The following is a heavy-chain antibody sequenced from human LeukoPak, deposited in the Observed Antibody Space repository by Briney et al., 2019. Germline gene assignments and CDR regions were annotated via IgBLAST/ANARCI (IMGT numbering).Heavy chain of an antibody. V-gene: IGHV3-7*01. CDR1: GFTFSSYT. CDR2: IKQDGSEK. D-gene: IGHD6-25*01. CDR3: ARDEITAAGNREYFQH. J-gene: IGHJ1*01. Sequence: GGSLRLSCAASGFTFSSYTINWVRQAPGKGLEWVTNIKQDGSEKYYVDSVKGRFTISRDNAKNSFYLQMNSLRAEDTAVYYCARDEITAAGNREYFQHWGQGTLVTVSS.